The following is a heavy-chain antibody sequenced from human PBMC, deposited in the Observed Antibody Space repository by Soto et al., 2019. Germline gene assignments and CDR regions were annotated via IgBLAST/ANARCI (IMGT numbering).Heavy chain of an antibody. CDR1: GVTFSSYA. J-gene: IGHJ4*02. CDR2: ISGSGGST. D-gene: IGHD3-22*01. Sequence: GGSLRLSCAASGVTFSSYAMSWVRQAPGKGLEWVSAISGSGGSTYYADSVKGRFTISRDNSKNTLYLQMNSLRAEDTAVYYCAKERGYYDSSGYYPKYYFDYWGQGTLVTVSS. CDR3: AKERGYYDSSGYYPKYYFDY. V-gene: IGHV3-23*01.